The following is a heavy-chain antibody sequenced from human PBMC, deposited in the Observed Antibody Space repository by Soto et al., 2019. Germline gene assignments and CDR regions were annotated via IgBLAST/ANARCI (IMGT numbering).Heavy chain of an antibody. CDR1: GLSFRSYA. CDR2: ISYDGSNK. J-gene: IGHJ4*02. V-gene: IGHV3-30*18. CDR3: AKDLGITGTTADY. D-gene: IGHD1-7*01. Sequence: GGSLRLSCAASGLSFRSYAMYWVRQAPGKGLEWVAVISYDGSNKYYADSVKGRFTISRDNSKNTLYLQMNSLRAEDTAVYYCAKDLGITGTTADYWGQGTLVTVSS.